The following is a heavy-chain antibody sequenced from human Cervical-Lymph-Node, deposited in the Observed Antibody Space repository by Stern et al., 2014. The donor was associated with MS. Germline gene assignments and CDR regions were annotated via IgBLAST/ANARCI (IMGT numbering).Heavy chain of an antibody. Sequence: QVQLQESGPGLVKPSETLSLTCTVSGGSISSYSWTWIRQPPGKGLEWIGNIYNSGSTNYNPSLKSRVTISVDTSKNQFSLKLSSVTAADTAVYYCARGRGIHAYGDNGCIDPWGQGTLVTVSS. CDR3: ARGRGIHAYGDNGCIDP. V-gene: IGHV4-59*01. CDR2: IYNSGST. J-gene: IGHJ5*02. CDR1: GGSISSYS. D-gene: IGHD4-23*01.